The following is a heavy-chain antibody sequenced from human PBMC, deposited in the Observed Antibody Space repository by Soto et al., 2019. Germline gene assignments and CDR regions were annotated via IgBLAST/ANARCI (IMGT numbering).Heavy chain of an antibody. J-gene: IGHJ5*02. CDR3: VRDGTKTLRDWFDP. CDR2: IYATGTT. CDR1: GASIRGFY. Sequence: LSRTCTVSGASIRGFYCSWIRKAAGKGLEWIGRIYATGTTDYNPSLKSRVMMSVDTSKKQFSLKLRSVTAADTAVYYCVRDGTKTLRDWFDPWGQGISVTVSS. V-gene: IGHV4-4*07. D-gene: IGHD1-1*01.